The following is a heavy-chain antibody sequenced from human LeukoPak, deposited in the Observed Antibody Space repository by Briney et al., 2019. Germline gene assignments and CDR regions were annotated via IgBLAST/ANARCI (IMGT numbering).Heavy chain of an antibody. Sequence: GESLKISCKGSGYSFTCYWIGWVRQMPGKGLEWMGIIYPGDSDTRYSPSFQGQVTISAAKSISTAYLQWSSLKASDTAMYYCARSPDCSGGSCYSYWFDPWGQGTLVTVSS. V-gene: IGHV5-51*01. CDR3: ARSPDCSGGSCYSYWFDP. D-gene: IGHD2-15*01. J-gene: IGHJ5*02. CDR2: IYPGDSDT. CDR1: GYSFTCYW.